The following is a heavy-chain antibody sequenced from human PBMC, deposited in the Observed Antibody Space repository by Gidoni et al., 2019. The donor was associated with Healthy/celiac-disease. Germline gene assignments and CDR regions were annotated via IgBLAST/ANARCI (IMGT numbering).Heavy chain of an antibody. Sequence: QVQLVQSGAEVKKPASSVTVTCKASGDTFSSYSISWVRQAPGQGLEWMGGVIPIFGTANYAQNFQGRVTITAYESTSTAYMELSSLRSEDTAVYYCARAYYYDSSGEEFDPWGQGTLVTVSS. CDR3: ARAYYYDSSGEEFDP. CDR1: GDTFSSYS. D-gene: IGHD3-22*01. J-gene: IGHJ5*02. V-gene: IGHV1-69*01. CDR2: VIPIFGTA.